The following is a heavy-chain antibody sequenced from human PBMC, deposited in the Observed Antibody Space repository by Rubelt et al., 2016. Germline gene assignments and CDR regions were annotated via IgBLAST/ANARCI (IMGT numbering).Heavy chain of an antibody. J-gene: IGHJ4*02. V-gene: IGHV4-34*01. CDR1: GFTFSDYY. D-gene: IGHD4-17*01. Sequence: GGGLVKPGGSLRLSCAASGFTFSDYYMSWIRQPPGKGLEWIGEINHSGSTNYNPSLKSRVTISVDTSKNQFSLKLSSVTAADTAVYYCARTDKAVNDYGELWGQGTLVTVSS. CDR3: ARTDKAVNDYGEL. CDR2: INHSGST.